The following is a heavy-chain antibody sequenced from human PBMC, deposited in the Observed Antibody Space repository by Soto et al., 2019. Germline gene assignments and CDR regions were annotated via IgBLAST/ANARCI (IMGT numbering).Heavy chain of an antibody. J-gene: IGHJ5*02. D-gene: IGHD1-26*01. V-gene: IGHV1-2*02. Sequence: ASVKVSCKASGYTFTGYHIHWVRQAPGQRPESMGWINPSSGGTNFAQKFKGRVTLTSDTSISTAYMEMSSLLSDDTAVYFCARVAGGSYWSDPWGRGTLVTVS. CDR2: INPSSGGT. CDR1: GYTFTGYH. CDR3: ARVAGGSYWSDP.